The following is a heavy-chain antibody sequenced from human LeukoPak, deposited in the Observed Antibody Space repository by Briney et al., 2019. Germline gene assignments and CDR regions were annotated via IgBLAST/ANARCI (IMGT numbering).Heavy chain of an antibody. CDR3: AHRRSKNGPRMEGASWFGDLLSTRTNWFDP. CDR2: IYGNDDK. V-gene: IGHV2-5*01. Sequence: SGPTLVKPTQTLTLICTFSGFSLSTGGVGVGWIRQPPGKTLEWLGIIYGNDDKRYSTSLKNRLIITKDTSKNHVVFTMINMDPADTATYFCAHRRSKNGPRMEGASWFGDLLSTRTNWFDPWGQGILVTVSS. J-gene: IGHJ5*02. CDR1: GFSLSTGGVG. D-gene: IGHD3-10*01.